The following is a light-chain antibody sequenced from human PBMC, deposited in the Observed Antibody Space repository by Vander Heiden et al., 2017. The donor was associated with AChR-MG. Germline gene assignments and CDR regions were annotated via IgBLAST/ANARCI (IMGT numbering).Light chain of an antibody. CDR2: AAS. CDR3: QQTNGLPYT. Sequence: DIQMTQSPSSVSAFVGDRVTITCWASQDISTWLAWFQQKPGRAPKPLISAASNLESGVPSRFSGSGSGTHFTLTISGLQPEDSATYYCQQTNGLPYTFGQGTKLEIK. V-gene: IGKV1-12*01. CDR1: QDISTW. J-gene: IGKJ2*01.